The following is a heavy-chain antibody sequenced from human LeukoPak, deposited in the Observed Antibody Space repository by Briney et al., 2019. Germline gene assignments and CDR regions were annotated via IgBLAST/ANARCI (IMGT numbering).Heavy chain of an antibody. CDR2: FYYSGST. CDR3: VRRTNTATTDS. Sequence: SETLSLTCTVSGGAISSSSYYWGWIRQSPGKGLEWIGSFYYSGSTYYNPSLRSRVTISVDTSKNHFSLRLTSVTAADTAVYYCVRRTNTATTDSWGQGTLVTVSS. V-gene: IGHV4-39*02. J-gene: IGHJ4*02. CDR1: GGAISSSSYY. D-gene: IGHD1-1*01.